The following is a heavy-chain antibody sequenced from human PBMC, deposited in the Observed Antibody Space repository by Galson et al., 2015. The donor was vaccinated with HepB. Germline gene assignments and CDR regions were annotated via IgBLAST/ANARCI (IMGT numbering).Heavy chain of an antibody. J-gene: IGHJ4*02. Sequence: SLRLSCAASGFTFSSYAMSWVRQAPGKGLEWVSEISGSGGSTYYADSVKGRFTISRDNSKNTLYLQMNSLRAEDTAVYYCAKEFGYSYGSPIQNWGQGTLVTVSS. CDR3: AKEFGYSYGSPIQN. CDR1: GFTFSSYA. D-gene: IGHD5-18*01. V-gene: IGHV3-23*01. CDR2: ISGSGGST.